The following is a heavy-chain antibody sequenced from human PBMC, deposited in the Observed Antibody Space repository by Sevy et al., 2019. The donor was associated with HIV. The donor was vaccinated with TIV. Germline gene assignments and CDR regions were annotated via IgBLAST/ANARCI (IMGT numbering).Heavy chain of an antibody. CDR1: GFTFSSYW. Sequence: GGSLRLSCAASGFTFSSYWMHWVRQAPGKGLVWVSRINSDGSSTNCADSVKGRFTISRDNAKNTLYLQMNSLRAEDTAVYYCAREYSGTYYYFDYWGQGTLVTVSS. J-gene: IGHJ4*02. CDR2: INSDGSST. CDR3: AREYSGTYYYFDY. V-gene: IGHV3-74*01. D-gene: IGHD1-26*01.